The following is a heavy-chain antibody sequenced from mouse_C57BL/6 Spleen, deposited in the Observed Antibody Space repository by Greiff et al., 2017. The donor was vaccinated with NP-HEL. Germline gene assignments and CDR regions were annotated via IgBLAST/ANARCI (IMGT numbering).Heavy chain of an antibody. D-gene: IGHD1-1*01. CDR1: GYTFTSYW. Sequence: VQLQQSGAELVMPGASVKLSCKASGYTFTSYWMHWVKQRPGQGLEWIGEIDPSDSYTNYNQKFKGKSTLTVDKSSSTAYMQLSSLTSEDSAVYYCARSATVVATRDYYAMDYWGQGTSVTVSS. CDR2: IDPSDSYT. V-gene: IGHV1-69*01. J-gene: IGHJ4*01. CDR3: ARSATVVATRDYYAMDY.